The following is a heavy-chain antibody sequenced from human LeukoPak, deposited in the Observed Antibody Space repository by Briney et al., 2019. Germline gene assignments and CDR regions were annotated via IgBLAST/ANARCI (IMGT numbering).Heavy chain of an antibody. D-gene: IGHD2-15*01. CDR2: IYTSGST. Sequence: SETLSLTCTVSGGSISSGSYYWSWIRQPAGKGLEWIGRIYTSGSTNYNPSLKSRVTISVDTSKNQFSLKLSSVTAADTAVYYCASSGPTIDAFDIWGQGTMVTVSS. CDR3: ASSGPTIDAFDI. J-gene: IGHJ3*02. CDR1: GGSISSGSYY. V-gene: IGHV4-61*02.